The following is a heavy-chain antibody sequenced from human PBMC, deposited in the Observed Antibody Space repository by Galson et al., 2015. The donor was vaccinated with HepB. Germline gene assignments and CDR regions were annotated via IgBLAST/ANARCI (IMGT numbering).Heavy chain of an antibody. CDR3: ARDFGGSVGGYVNS. J-gene: IGHJ4*02. Sequence: SLRLSCAASGFTFSSYWMSWVRQAPGKGLEWVANIKQDGSEKYYVDSVKGRFTISRDNAKNSLYLQMNSLRAEDTAMYFCARDFGGSVGGYVNSWGQGTLVTVSS. CDR2: IKQDGSEK. V-gene: IGHV3-7*03. CDR1: GFTFSSYW. D-gene: IGHD6-19*01.